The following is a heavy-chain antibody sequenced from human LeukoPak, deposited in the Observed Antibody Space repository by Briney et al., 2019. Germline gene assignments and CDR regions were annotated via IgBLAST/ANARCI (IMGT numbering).Heavy chain of an antibody. D-gene: IGHD2-8*02. CDR1: GFTFTTYE. CDR3: ARGGVRGLKHFDY. J-gene: IGHJ4*02. CDR2: INISGRTI. V-gene: IGHV3-48*03. Sequence: PGGSLRLSCAASGFTFTTYELNWVRQAPGKGLERVSYINISGRTIYYADSVKGRFTISRDNAKNSLYLQMDSLRAEDTAVYYCARGGVRGLKHFDYWGQGTLVTVSS.